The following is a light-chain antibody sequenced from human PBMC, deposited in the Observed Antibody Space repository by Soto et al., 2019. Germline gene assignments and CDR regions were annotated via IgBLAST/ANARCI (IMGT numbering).Light chain of an antibody. CDR2: HAS. V-gene: IGKV3-11*01. CDR3: QQRSNWPRT. Sequence: EIVLTQSPATLALSPGERATLSCRARQSVSSYLAWYHQKPGQAPRLLIYHASNRATGIPARFSGSGSGTDFTLTISSLEPEDFAVYYCQQRSNWPRTFGQGTKVDIK. CDR1: QSVSSY. J-gene: IGKJ1*01.